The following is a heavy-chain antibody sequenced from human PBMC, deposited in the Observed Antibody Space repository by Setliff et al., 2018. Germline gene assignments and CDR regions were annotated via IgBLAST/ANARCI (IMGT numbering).Heavy chain of an antibody. J-gene: IGHJ5*02. V-gene: IGHV3-23*01. CDR1: GFTFSSYA. CDR3: ARESVAATYNWFDP. CDR2: ISGSGGST. Sequence: GGSLRLSCAASGFTFSSYAMSWVRQAPGKGLEWVSAISGSGGSTYYADSVKGRFTISRDNSKNTLSLQMNSLRAEDTAVYYCARESVAATYNWFDPWGQGTLVTVSS. D-gene: IGHD2-15*01.